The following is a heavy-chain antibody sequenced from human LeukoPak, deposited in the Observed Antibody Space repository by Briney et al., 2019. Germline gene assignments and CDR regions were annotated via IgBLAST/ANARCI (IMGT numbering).Heavy chain of an antibody. Sequence: ASVKVSCKASGGTFSSYAISWVRQAPGQGLEWMGRIIPILGIANYAQKLQGRVTITADKSTSTAYMELSSLRSEDTAVYYCARVTVTTGTPRFDYWGQGTLVTVSS. J-gene: IGHJ4*02. CDR3: ARVTVTTGTPRFDY. CDR1: GGTFSSYA. V-gene: IGHV1-69*04. CDR2: IIPILGIA. D-gene: IGHD4-17*01.